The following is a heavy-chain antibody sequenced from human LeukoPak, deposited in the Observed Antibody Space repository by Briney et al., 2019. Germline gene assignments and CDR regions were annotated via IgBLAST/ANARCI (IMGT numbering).Heavy chain of an antibody. J-gene: IGHJ4*02. V-gene: IGHV4-34*01. D-gene: IGHD4-17*01. CDR1: GGSFSGYY. Sequence: SETLSLTCAVYGGSFSGYYWSWIRQPPGKGLEWIGEINPSGSTNYNPSLKSRVTISVDTSKNQFSLKLSSVTAADTAVYYCARGPAGDYGNDHWGQGPLVTVSS. CDR2: INPSGST. CDR3: ARGPAGDYGNDH.